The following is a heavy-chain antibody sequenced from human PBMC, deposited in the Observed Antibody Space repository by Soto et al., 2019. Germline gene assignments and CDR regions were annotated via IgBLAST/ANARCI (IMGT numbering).Heavy chain of an antibody. J-gene: IGHJ4*02. Sequence: SETLSLTCTISGGSISVYYWSWIRQPPGQALEWIGYIYDSGSPYYNPSLRSRVIISADTSKNQISPKLTSATAADTAVYYCAGGVGSSPPRYWGRGTLVTVSS. D-gene: IGHD1-26*01. CDR3: AGGVGSSPPRY. CDR1: GGSISVYY. V-gene: IGHV4-59*01. CDR2: IYDSGSP.